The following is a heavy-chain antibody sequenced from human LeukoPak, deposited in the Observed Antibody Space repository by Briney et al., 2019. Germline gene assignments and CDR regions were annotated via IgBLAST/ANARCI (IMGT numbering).Heavy chain of an antibody. J-gene: IGHJ4*02. D-gene: IGHD3-3*02. CDR1: GGSFSGYY. CDR3: ARIPHFWSGYRGGGEQYYFDY. Sequence: SETLSLTCAVYGGSFSGYYWSWIRQPPGKGLEWIGEINHSGSTNYNPSLKSRVTISVDTSKNQFSLKLSSVTAADTAVYYCARIPHFWSGYRGGGEQYYFDYWGQGTLVTVSS. V-gene: IGHV4-34*01. CDR2: INHSGST.